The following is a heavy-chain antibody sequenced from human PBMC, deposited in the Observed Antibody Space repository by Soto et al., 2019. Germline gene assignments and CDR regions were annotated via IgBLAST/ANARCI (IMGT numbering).Heavy chain of an antibody. V-gene: IGHV3-30-3*01. CDR3: ARSWVAAAVNNWLDP. CDR1: GFTFSSYA. Sequence: QVQLVESGGGVVQPGRSLRLSCAASGFTFSSYAMHWVRQAPGKGLEWVAVISNDGSKKFYADSVKGRFTISRDNSENTLDLQTNSLRAEDTAVYYCARSWVAAAVNNWLDPWGQGTLVTVSS. CDR2: ISNDGSKK. D-gene: IGHD6-13*01. J-gene: IGHJ5*02.